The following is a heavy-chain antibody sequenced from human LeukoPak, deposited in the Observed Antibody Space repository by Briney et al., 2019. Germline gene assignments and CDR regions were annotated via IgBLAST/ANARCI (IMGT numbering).Heavy chain of an antibody. V-gene: IGHV3-66*01. Sequence: PGGPLRLSCAASGFTVSSNYMSWVRQAPGKGLEWVSVIYSGGSTYYADSVKGRFTISRDNSKNTLYLQMNSLRAEDTAVYYCARVVGYSSLHYFDYWGQGTLVTVSS. CDR3: ARVVGYSSLHYFDY. D-gene: IGHD6-13*01. J-gene: IGHJ4*02. CDR2: IYSGGST. CDR1: GFTVSSNY.